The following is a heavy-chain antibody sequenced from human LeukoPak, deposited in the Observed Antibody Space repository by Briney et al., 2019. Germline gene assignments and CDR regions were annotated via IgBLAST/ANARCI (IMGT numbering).Heavy chain of an antibody. Sequence: GGSLRLSCAASGFPFSSYGMHWVRQAPGKGLEWVAVISYEGSNKYYADSVKGRFTISRDNSKKTLYLEMNSLTAEDTAVYYCAKDGRAYSGTYADYWGQGTLVTVSS. CDR2: ISYEGSNK. J-gene: IGHJ4*02. V-gene: IGHV3-30*18. D-gene: IGHD1-26*01. CDR3: AKDGRAYSGTYADY. CDR1: GFPFSSYG.